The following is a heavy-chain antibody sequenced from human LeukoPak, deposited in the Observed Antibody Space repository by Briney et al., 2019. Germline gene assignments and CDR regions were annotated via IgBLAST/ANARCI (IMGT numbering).Heavy chain of an antibody. Sequence: PGASLRLSCAASGFTFSSYAMSWVRQAPGKGLEWVSGINWNGGSTGYADSVKGRFTISRDNSRNTLFLQMNSLRAEDTALYYCVKDQGRSVAVAADYWGQGTLVTVSS. V-gene: IGHV3-23*01. D-gene: IGHD6-19*01. CDR2: INWNGGST. CDR1: GFTFSSYA. CDR3: VKDQGRSVAVAADY. J-gene: IGHJ4*02.